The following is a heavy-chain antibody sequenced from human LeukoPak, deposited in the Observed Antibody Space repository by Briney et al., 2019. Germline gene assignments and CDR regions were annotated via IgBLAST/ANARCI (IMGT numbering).Heavy chain of an antibody. V-gene: IGHV1-2*02. J-gene: IGHJ6*04. CDR3: ARDECSSTSCTDV. CDR1: GYTFTGYY. CDR2: INPNSGGT. Sequence: ASVKVSCKAPGYTFTGYYMHWVRQAPGQGLEWMGWINPNSGGTNYAQKFQGRVTMTRDTSISTAYMELSRLRSDDTAVYYCARDECSSTSCTDVWGKGTTVTVSS. D-gene: IGHD2-2*01.